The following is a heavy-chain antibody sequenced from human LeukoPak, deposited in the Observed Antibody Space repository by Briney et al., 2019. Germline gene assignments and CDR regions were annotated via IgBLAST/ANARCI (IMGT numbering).Heavy chain of an antibody. CDR3: AKDARRYCSSTSCRTGYFDY. CDR2: ISYDGSNK. D-gene: IGHD2-2*01. CDR1: GFTFSSYG. Sequence: GRSLRLSCAASGFTFSSYGMHWVRQAPGKGLEWVAVISYDGSNKYYADFVKGRFTIYRDNSKNTLYLQMNSLRAEDTAVYYCAKDARRYCSSTSCRTGYFDYWGQGTLVTVSS. V-gene: IGHV3-30*18. J-gene: IGHJ4*02.